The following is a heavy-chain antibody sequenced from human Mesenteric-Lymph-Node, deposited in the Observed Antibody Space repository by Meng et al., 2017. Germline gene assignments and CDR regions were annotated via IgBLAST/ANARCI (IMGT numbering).Heavy chain of an antibody. CDR3: ARDWVSMVRGASMDY. J-gene: IGHJ4*02. Sequence: SVKVSCKASGGTFSSYAISWVRQAPGQGLEWMGGIIPIFGTANYAQKFQGRVTITADESTSTAYMELNSLRVEDTAVYYCARDWVSMVRGASMDYWGQGTLVTVSS. CDR1: GGTFSSYA. D-gene: IGHD3-10*01. CDR2: IIPIFGTA. V-gene: IGHV1-69*13.